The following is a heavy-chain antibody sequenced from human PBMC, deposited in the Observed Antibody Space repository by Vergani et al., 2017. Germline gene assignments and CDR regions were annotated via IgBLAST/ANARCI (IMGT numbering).Heavy chain of an antibody. CDR3: AREVLLWFGAFDY. Sequence: EVQLLESGGDLVQPGGSLRLSCAASGFTFSSYAMSWVRQAPGKGLEWVANIKQDGSEKYYVDSVKGRFTISRDNAKNSLYLQMNSLRAEDTAVYYCAREVLLWFGAFDYWGQGTLVTVSS. CDR1: GFTFSSYA. CDR2: IKQDGSEK. D-gene: IGHD3-10*01. J-gene: IGHJ4*02. V-gene: IGHV3-7*01.